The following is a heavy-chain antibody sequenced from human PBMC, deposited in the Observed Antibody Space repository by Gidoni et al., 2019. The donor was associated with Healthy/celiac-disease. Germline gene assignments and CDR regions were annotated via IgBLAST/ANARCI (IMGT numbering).Heavy chain of an antibody. V-gene: IGHV3-23*01. CDR2: ISGSGGST. CDR3: AKESYVLRFRENWFDP. J-gene: IGHJ5*02. CDR1: GFTLSSYA. Sequence: EVQLLESGGGVVQPGGSLRLFCAASGFTLSSYAMSWVRQAPGKGLEWVSGISGSGGSTSFADSVKGRFTISRDNSKNTLYLQMNSLGAEDTAVYYCAKESYVLRFRENWFDPWGQGTLVTVSS. D-gene: IGHD3-3*01.